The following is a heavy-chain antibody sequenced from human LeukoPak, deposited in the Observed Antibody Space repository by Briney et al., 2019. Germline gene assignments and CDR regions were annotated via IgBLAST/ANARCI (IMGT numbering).Heavy chain of an antibody. CDR1: GFTFSSYG. CDR3: AKGARITIFGVVSDYGMDV. CDR2: ISYDGSNK. D-gene: IGHD3-3*01. Sequence: GGSLRLSCAASGFTFSSYGMHWVRQAPGKGLEWVAVISYDGSNKYYADSVNGRFTISRDNSKNTLYLQMNSLRAEDTAVYYCAKGARITIFGVVSDYGMDVWGQGTTVTVSS. V-gene: IGHV3-30*18. J-gene: IGHJ6*02.